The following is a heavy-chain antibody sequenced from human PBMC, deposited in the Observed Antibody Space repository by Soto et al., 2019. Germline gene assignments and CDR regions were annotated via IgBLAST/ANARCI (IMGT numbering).Heavy chain of an antibody. D-gene: IGHD6-25*01. Sequence: EVQLVESGGGLIQPGGSLRLSCAVSGFTVSNNYMSWVRQAPGKGLEGVSVIYSGGYTAYGDSVKGRFTISRDNSKSKYNHQKKSLGADDRAVFYGATQRGGGGYWGQGTLVTVSS. CDR2: IYSGGYT. V-gene: IGHV3-53*01. J-gene: IGHJ4*02. CDR1: GFTVSNNY. CDR3: ATQRGGGGY.